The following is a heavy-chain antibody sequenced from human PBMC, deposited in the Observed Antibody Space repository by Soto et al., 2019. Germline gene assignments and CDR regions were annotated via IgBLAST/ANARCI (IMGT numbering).Heavy chain of an antibody. CDR3: ATVRKGSGWYDDH. V-gene: IGHV3-33*01. J-gene: IGHJ5*02. CDR1: GFTFRNYG. D-gene: IGHD6-19*01. Sequence: PGGSLRLSCAASGFTFRNYGMHWFRQAPGKGLEWVAVIWYDASIKYYADSVKGRFTISRDNSKNTLYLQMNSLRVEDTAMYYCATVRKGSGWYDDHWGQGTQVTVSS. CDR2: IWYDASIK.